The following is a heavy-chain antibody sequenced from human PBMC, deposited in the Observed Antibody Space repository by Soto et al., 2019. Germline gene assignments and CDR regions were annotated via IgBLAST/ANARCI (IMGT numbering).Heavy chain of an antibody. D-gene: IGHD4-17*01. CDR2: IKQDGSEK. Sequence: EVQLVESGGGLVQPGGSLRLSCAASGFTFSSYWMSWVRQAPGKGLEWVANIKQDGSEKYYVDSVKGRFTISRDNAKNSLYLQMNGLRAEDTAVYYCARDLTVTTAPTLYYYYGMDVWGHGTTVTVCS. CDR3: ARDLTVTTAPTLYYYYGMDV. V-gene: IGHV3-7*03. J-gene: IGHJ6*02. CDR1: GFTFSSYW.